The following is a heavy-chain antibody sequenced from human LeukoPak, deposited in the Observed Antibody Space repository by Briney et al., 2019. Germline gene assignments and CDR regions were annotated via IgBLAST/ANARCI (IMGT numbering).Heavy chain of an antibody. CDR2: ISSSGSTI. J-gene: IGHJ4*02. D-gene: IGHD4-23*01. Sequence: GGSLRLSCAASGFTFSDYYMSWIRQAPGKGLEWVSYISSSGSTIYYADSVKGRFTISRDNAKNSLYLQMNILRAEATAVYYCARIHYGGNPHFDYSGQGTLVTVSS. V-gene: IGHV3-11*01. CDR1: GFTFSDYY. CDR3: ARIHYGGNPHFDY.